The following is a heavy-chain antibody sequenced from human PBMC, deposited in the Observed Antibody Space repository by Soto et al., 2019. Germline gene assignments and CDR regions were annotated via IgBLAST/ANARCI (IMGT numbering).Heavy chain of an antibody. Sequence: GESLKISCKGSGYSFTSYSISWVRQRPGKGLEWMGRIDPIDSYTNYSPSFQGHGTISADKSISTAYLQWSSLKASDTAMYYCARHKLRVDHYYYYYGMDVWGQGTTVTVSS. CDR3: ARHKLRVDHYYYYYGMDV. CDR2: IDPIDSYT. D-gene: IGHD3-10*01. V-gene: IGHV5-10-1*01. J-gene: IGHJ6*02. CDR1: GYSFTSYS.